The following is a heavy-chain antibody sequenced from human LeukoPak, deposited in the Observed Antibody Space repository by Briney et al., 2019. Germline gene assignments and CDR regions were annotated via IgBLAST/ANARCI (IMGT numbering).Heavy chain of an antibody. J-gene: IGHJ3*02. D-gene: IGHD5-18*01. CDR1: XXXA. Sequence: XXXAMXXXRXXXGXXXEXVXAICGSGGRTYYAASVKGRFTISRDNSKNTLYLQMNSLRAEDTAVYYCAKDRGYSRPDAFDIWGQGTMVTVSS. V-gene: IGHV3-23*01. CDR3: AKDRGYSRPDAFDI. CDR2: ICGSGGRT.